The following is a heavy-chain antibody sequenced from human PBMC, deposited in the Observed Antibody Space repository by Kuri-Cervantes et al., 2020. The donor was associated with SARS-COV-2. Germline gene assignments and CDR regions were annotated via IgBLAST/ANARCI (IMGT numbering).Heavy chain of an antibody. V-gene: IGHV3-30*18. CDR2: ISYDGSNK. J-gene: IGHJ4*02. Sequence: GESLKISCAASGFTFSSYGMHWVRQAPGKGLEWVAVISYDGSNKYYADSVKGRFTISRDNSKNTLYLQMNSLRAEDTAVYYRAKALLLYPDYWGQGTLVTVSS. D-gene: IGHD2-2*02. CDR3: AKALLLYPDY. CDR1: GFTFSSYG.